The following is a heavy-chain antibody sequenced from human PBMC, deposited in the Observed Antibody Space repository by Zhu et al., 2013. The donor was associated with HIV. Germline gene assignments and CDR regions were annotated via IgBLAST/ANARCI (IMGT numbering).Heavy chain of an antibody. D-gene: IGHD2-2*01. CDR3: ASQTEGSRYFDL. V-gene: IGHV1-69*12. CDR2: IIPIFGIA. J-gene: IGHJ2*01. CDR1: GGTFSSYA. Sequence: QVQLVQSGAEVKKPGSSVKVSCKASGGTFSSYAISWVRQAPGQGLEWMGWIIPIFGIANYAQKFQGRVTITADESTSTAYMELSSLRSEDTAVYYCASQTEGSRYFDLWGRGTLVTVSS.